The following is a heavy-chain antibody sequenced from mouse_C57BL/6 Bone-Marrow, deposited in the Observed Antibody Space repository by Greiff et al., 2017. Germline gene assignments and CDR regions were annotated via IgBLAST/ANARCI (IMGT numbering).Heavy chain of an antibody. D-gene: IGHD1-1*01. CDR2: IWSDGST. Sequence: VKLMESGPGLVAPSQSLSITCTVSGFSLTSYGVHWVRQPPGKGLEWLVVIWSDGSTTYNSALKSRLSISKDNSKSQVFLKMNSLQTDDTAMYYCARQVHYYGSSYNGDYYAMDDWGQGTSVTVSS. CDR1: GFSLTSYG. V-gene: IGHV2-6-1*01. CDR3: ARQVHYYGSSYNGDYYAMDD. J-gene: IGHJ4*01.